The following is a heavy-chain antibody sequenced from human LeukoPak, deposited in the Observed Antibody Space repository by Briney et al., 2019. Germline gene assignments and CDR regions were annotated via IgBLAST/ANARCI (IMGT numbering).Heavy chain of an antibody. CDR2: ISHSGSV. CDR3: ARVKGREGSTVIIDY. D-gene: IGHD3-10*01. Sequence: SETLSLTCTVSGGSFSNYYWSWIRQSPGKGLEWIGYISHSGSVNYNPSLKSRVTMSVDTSKNQFSLKLSSVTAADTAVYYCARVKGREGSTVIIDYWGQGTLVTASS. CDR1: GGSFSNYY. J-gene: IGHJ4*02. V-gene: IGHV4-59*01.